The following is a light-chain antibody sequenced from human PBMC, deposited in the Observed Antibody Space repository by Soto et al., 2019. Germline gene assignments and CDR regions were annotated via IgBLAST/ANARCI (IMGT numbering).Light chain of an antibody. J-gene: IGLJ2*01. CDR2: EVN. Sequence: QSALTQPASVSGSPGQSITISWTGTSSDVGGYNYVSWYQQHPGEAPKLIISEVNNRPSGVSNRFSGSKSGNTASLTISGLQAEDEADYYCSSYRNTNTVVFGGGTKLTDL. CDR1: SSDVGGYNY. CDR3: SSYRNTNTVV. V-gene: IGLV2-14*01.